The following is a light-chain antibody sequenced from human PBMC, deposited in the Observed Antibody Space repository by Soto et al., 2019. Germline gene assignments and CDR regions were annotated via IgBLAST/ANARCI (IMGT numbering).Light chain of an antibody. Sequence: QSALTQPPSASGTPGQRVTISCSGSSSNIGSNTVNWYQHLPGTAPKLLIYSNYQRPSGVPDRFSGSKSGTSASPVISGLQSEDEADYYCAAWDDSLNGHYVFGTGTKVTVL. J-gene: IGLJ1*01. V-gene: IGLV1-44*01. CDR1: SSNIGSNT. CDR3: AAWDDSLNGHYV. CDR2: SNY.